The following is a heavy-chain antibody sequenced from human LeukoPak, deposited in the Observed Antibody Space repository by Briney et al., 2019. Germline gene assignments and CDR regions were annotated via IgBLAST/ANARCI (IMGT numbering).Heavy chain of an antibody. J-gene: IGHJ4*02. V-gene: IGHV4-39*01. CDR2: ICYSGYT. D-gene: IGHD3-10*01. CDR1: GDPIGSNNDY. CDR3: AKHYMGSSYNRAVDY. Sequence: SDPLSLPCTVSGDPIGSNNDYWGRIRQPPGEVLESNERICYSGYTYYNPSLKSRVTISVDTSKNQFSLKLSSVTAADTAVYYCAKHYMGSSYNRAVDYWGQGTLVTVSS.